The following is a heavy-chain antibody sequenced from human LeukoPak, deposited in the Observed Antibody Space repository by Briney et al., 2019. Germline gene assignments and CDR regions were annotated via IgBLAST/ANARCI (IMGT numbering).Heavy chain of an antibody. V-gene: IGHV3-7*01. CDR3: ASTFPYCSDDICAL. D-gene: IGHD2-15*01. J-gene: IGHJ1*01. CDR1: RFAFSDYW. CDR2: IERNGNRK. Sequence: GGSLRLSCVASRFAFSDYWMSWVSQAPGKGLEWVANIERNGNRKNYVDSVKGRFTISRDNTKNSMYLQMNNLRAEDTAVYYCASTFPYCSDDICALGGQGTLVTVSS.